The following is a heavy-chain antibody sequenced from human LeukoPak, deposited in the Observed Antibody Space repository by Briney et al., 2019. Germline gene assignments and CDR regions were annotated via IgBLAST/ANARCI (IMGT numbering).Heavy chain of an antibody. D-gene: IGHD3-22*01. CDR1: GYSFTTYW. V-gene: IGHV5-51*01. CDR3: ATRYNYYDSSGYYYFDY. Sequence: GESLKISCQGSGYSFTTYWIGWVRQMPGKGLEWMGIIYPGDSDTRYSPSFQGQVTISADKSISTAYLQWSSLKASDTAMYYCATRYNYYDSSGYYYFDYWGQGTLVTVSS. CDR2: IYPGDSDT. J-gene: IGHJ4*02.